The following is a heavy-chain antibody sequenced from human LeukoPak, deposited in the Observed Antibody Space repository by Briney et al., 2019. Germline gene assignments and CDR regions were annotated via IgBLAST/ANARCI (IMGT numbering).Heavy chain of an antibody. Sequence: SSETLSLTCTVSGGSISSYYLSWIRQPPGKGLEWIGDIYYSGSTNYNPALKSRVTISVDTSNNQYSLKLSSVTAADTAVYYRAKVPFTAEYSYGYRNPDNWFDPWGQGTLVTVSS. CDR3: AKVPFTAEYSYGYRNPDNWFDP. CDR1: GGSISSYY. J-gene: IGHJ5*02. V-gene: IGHV4-59*01. CDR2: IYYSGST. D-gene: IGHD5-18*01.